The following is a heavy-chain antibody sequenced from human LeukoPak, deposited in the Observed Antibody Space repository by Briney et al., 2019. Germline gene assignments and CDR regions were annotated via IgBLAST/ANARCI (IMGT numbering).Heavy chain of an antibody. J-gene: IGHJ4*02. CDR2: ITSGSYI. Sequence: GGSLRLSCVASGFTFSSYTMNWVRQAPGKGLEWVSSITSGSYIYYAESVKGRFTISRDNAKNSPYLQMNSLRAEDTAVYYCARDPAADDYWGQGTLVTVSS. D-gene: IGHD6-13*01. CDR3: ARDPAADDY. V-gene: IGHV3-21*01. CDR1: GFTFSSYT.